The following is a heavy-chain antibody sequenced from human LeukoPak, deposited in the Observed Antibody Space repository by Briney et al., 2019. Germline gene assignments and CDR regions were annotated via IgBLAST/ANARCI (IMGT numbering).Heavy chain of an antibody. D-gene: IGHD2-21*01. CDR1: GFTFSSYS. Sequence: GGSLRLSCAASGFTFSSYSMNWVRQAPGKGLEWVSYISSSSSTIYYADSVKGRFTISRDNAKNSLDLQMNSLRAEDTAVYYCARGVGGADYWGQGTLVTVSS. V-gene: IGHV3-48*04. J-gene: IGHJ4*02. CDR2: ISSSSSTI. CDR3: ARGVGGADY.